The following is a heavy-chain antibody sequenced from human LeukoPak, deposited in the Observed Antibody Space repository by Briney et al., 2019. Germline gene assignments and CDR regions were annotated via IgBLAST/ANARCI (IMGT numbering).Heavy chain of an antibody. CDR2: IKRKTDGETT. J-gene: IGHJ1*01. CDR1: GFKLKDAW. V-gene: IGHV3-15*01. Sequence: GGSLRLSSAASGFKLKDAWMSWVRQAPGKGLEWVGRIKRKTDGETTDYAAAVTGRFTISRDDSKNRLYLQMDSLKTEATAVYYCTTEPRDWGQGTLVTVSS. CDR3: TTEPRD.